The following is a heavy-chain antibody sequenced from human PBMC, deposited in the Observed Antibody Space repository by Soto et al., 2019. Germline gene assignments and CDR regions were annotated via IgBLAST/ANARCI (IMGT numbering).Heavy chain of an antibody. CDR3: ASHYGTSWYGDY. V-gene: IGHV1-69*01. D-gene: IGHD6-13*01. CDR2: IIPRLGTP. J-gene: IGHJ4*02. CDR1: GGTFNNYA. Sequence: QVQLVQSGAEGKKPGSSVKVSCKASGGTFNNYALTWVRQAPGQGLELMGGIIPRLGTPNYAQRFQGRVTITADESTSTAYMELSSLRSEDTALYYCASHYGTSWYGDYWGQGTLVTVSS.